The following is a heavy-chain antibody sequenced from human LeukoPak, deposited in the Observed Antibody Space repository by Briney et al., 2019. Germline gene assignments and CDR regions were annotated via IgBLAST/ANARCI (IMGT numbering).Heavy chain of an antibody. V-gene: IGHV4-30-4*01. CDR1: GGSISSGDYY. CDR3: ARVRPMVRGVGGDFDY. J-gene: IGHJ4*02. Sequence: SETLSLTCTVSGGSISSGDYYWSWIRQPPGKGLEWIGYIYYSGSTYYNPSLKSRVTISVDTSKNQFSLKLSSVTAADTAVYYCARVRPMVRGVGGDFDYWGQGTLVTVSS. CDR2: IYYSGST. D-gene: IGHD3-10*01.